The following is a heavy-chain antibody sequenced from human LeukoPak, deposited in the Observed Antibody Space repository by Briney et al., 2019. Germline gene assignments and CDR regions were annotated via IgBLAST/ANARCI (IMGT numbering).Heavy chain of an antibody. D-gene: IGHD3-10*01. CDR2: ISSSSTYI. V-gene: IGHV3-21*01. Sequence: SGGSLSLSCAASGFTFSSYIMNWVRQAPGKGLEWVSSISSSSTYIHYADSVKGRFTISRDNAKNSLYLQMNSLRAEDTAVYYCARGYYYGSGSYFDYWGQGTLVTVSS. CDR3: ARGYYYGSGSYFDY. J-gene: IGHJ4*02. CDR1: GFTFSSYI.